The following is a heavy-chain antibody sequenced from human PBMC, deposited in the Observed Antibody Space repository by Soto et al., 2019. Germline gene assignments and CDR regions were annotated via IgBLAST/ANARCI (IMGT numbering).Heavy chain of an antibody. CDR2: IIPIFGTI. D-gene: IGHD6-19*01. Sequence: QVQLLQSGAEVKKPGSSVRVSCEASVGTFRTYSISWVRQAPGRGLEWMGWIIPIFGTINYAPKCQGRHTITAGESTATVYMDLRRLRSHDTALYYCANGAVAGTPTSYYYYGMDVWGQGTTVTVSS. CDR1: VGTFRTYS. V-gene: IGHV1-69*12. J-gene: IGHJ6*02. CDR3: ANGAVAGTPTSYYYYGMDV.